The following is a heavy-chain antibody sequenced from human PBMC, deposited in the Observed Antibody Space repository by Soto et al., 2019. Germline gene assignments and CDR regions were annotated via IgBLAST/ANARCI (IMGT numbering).Heavy chain of an antibody. V-gene: IGHV3-33*01. D-gene: IGHD4-17*01. J-gene: IGHJ4*02. Sequence: QVQLVESGGGMVQPGRSLRLSCAASGFTFSSYGMHWVRQAPGKGLEWVAVIWYDGSNKYYADSVKGRFTISRDNSKNTLYLQMNSLRAEDTAVYYCARIYGDYRGPDYWGQGTLVTVSS. CDR1: GFTFSSYG. CDR2: IWYDGSNK. CDR3: ARIYGDYRGPDY.